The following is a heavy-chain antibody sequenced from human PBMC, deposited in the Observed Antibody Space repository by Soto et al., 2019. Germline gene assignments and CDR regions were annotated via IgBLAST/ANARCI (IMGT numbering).Heavy chain of an antibody. V-gene: IGHV5-51*01. D-gene: IGHD3-22*01. CDR1: GYSFTKYW. J-gene: IGHJ4*02. CDR2: IYPGDSGT. Sequence: GESLKISCKGSGYSFTKYWIGWVRQMPGKGLEWMGIIYPGDSGTRYSPSFQGQVTISVDKSIDTAYVQWSSLKTSDTAIYFCACHAGAYESSGLTYWGKGTQVPVSS. CDR3: ACHAGAYESSGLTY.